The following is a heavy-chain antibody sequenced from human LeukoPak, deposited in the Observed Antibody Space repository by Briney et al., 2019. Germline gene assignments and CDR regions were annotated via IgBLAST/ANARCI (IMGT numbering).Heavy chain of an antibody. CDR2: ISGSGGTT. CDR1: GFNFRAYA. V-gene: IGHV3-23*01. Sequence: PGGSLRLSCAASGFNFRAYAMTWVRQAPGKGLDWVSGISGSGGTTYYADSARGRFTISRDNSKNTVYLQLNNLRAEDTAVYYCAKDGVATQHALDIWGHGTMVTVSS. D-gene: IGHD5-12*01. J-gene: IGHJ3*02. CDR3: AKDGVATQHALDI.